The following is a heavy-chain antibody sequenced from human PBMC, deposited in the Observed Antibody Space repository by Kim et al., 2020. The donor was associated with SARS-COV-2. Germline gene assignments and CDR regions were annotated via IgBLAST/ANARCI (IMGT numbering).Heavy chain of an antibody. CDR2: IDHSGTT. J-gene: IGHJ6*02. CDR3: AQIGAPATDSYYYTMDV. CDR1: GESLIGYY. Sequence: SETLSLTCGVYGESLIGYYWSWIRQPPGKGLEWIGEIDHSGTTSYNPSLKSRATISLATSEKQLSLWLNSVTDADTAVYYCAQIGAPATDSYYYTMDVWGQGTTVTVSS. D-gene: IGHD3-16*01. V-gene: IGHV4-34*01.